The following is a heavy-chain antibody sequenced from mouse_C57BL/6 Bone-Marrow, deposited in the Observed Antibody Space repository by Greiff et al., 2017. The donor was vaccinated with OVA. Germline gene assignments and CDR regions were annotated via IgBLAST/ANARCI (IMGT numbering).Heavy chain of an antibody. V-gene: IGHV5-6*01. CDR2: ISSGGSYT. CDR1: GFTFSSYG. J-gene: IGHJ3*01. D-gene: IGHD2-4*01. Sequence: EVQLVESGGDLVKPGGSLKLSCAASGFTFSSYGMSWVRQTPDKRLEWVATISSGGSYTYYPDSVKGRFTISRDNAKNTLYLQMRSLKSEDTAMYYCARAGLRLRAWFAYWGQGTLVTVSA. CDR3: ARAGLRLRAWFAY.